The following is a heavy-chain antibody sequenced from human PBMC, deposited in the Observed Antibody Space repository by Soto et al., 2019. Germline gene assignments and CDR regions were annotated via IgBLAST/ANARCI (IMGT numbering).Heavy chain of an antibody. CDR3: ARVAYSSSWYNSGHYYYYGMDV. Sequence: GGSLRLSCAASGFTFSSYGMHLVRQAPGKGLEWVAVIWYDGSNKYYADSVKGRFTISRDNAKNTLYLQMNSLRAEDTAVYYCARVAYSSSWYNSGHYYYYGMDVWGQGTTVTVSS. D-gene: IGHD6-13*01. V-gene: IGHV3-33*01. CDR1: GFTFSSYG. J-gene: IGHJ6*02. CDR2: IWYDGSNK.